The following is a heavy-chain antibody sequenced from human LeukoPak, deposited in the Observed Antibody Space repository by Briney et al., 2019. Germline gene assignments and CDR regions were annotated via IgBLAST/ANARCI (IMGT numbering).Heavy chain of an antibody. CDR1: GFTFSDYY. CDR3: ARERYCSGGSCYPPDDLDI. J-gene: IGHJ3*02. CDR2: ISSTGSTI. V-gene: IGHV3-11*01. Sequence: GGSLRLSCAASGFTFSDYYMSWIRQAPGKGLEWVSYISSTGSTIYYADSVKGRFTISRDNAKNSLYLQMNSLRAEDTAVYYCARERYCSGGSCYPPDDLDIWGQGTMVTVSS. D-gene: IGHD2-15*01.